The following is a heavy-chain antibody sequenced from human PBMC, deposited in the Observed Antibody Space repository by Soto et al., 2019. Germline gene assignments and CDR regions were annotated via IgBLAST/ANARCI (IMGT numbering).Heavy chain of an antibody. D-gene: IGHD3-22*01. CDR3: ANRYYYDGAGYCHDAPDL. V-gene: IGHV3-30-3*01. CDR2: VSSNGHNK. J-gene: IGHJ3*01. CDR1: GFTFSTYD. Sequence: QVQLVESGGGVVQPGRSLRLSCVASGFTFSTYDMHWVRQAPGKGLEWVAVVSSNGHNKYYADSVKGRFTISRDNSKNTLYLQMSSLRAEDSAVYYCANRYYYDGAGYCHDAPDLWGQWTMVTVSS.